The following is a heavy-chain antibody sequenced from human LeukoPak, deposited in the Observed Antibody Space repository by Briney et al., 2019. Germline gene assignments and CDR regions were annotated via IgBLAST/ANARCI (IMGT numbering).Heavy chain of an antibody. CDR1: GYSISSGYY. V-gene: IGHV4-38-2*02. CDR2: IYHSGST. CDR3: ARGLNGLLWFGERRGHYFDY. D-gene: IGHD3-10*01. Sequence: SETLSLTCTVSGYSISSGYYWGWIRQPPGKGLEGIGSIYHSGSTYYNPSLKSRVTISVDTSKNQFSLKLSSVTAADTAVYYCARGLNGLLWFGERRGHYFDYWGQGTLVTVSS. J-gene: IGHJ4*02.